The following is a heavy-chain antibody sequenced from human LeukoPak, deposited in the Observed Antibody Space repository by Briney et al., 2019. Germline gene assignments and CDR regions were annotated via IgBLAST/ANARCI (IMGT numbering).Heavy chain of an antibody. CDR3: AHRNLPSVYFDY. V-gene: IGHV2-5*01. Sequence: SGPTLVNPTQTLTLTCSFSGFSLSTSAVGVGWIRQPPGKALEWLALIYWNDDKRYSPSLKSRLTITKDTSKNQVVLTMTNMDPVDTATYYCAHRNLPSVYFDYWGQGTLVTVSS. CDR1: GFSLSTSAVG. CDR2: IYWNDDK. D-gene: IGHD1-14*01. J-gene: IGHJ4*02.